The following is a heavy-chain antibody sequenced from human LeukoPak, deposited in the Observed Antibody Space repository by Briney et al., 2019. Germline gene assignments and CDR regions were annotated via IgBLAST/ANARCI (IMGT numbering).Heavy chain of an antibody. V-gene: IGHV1-69*05. Sequence: ASVKVSCKASGGTFISYAISWVRQAPGQGREWMGRIIPIFGTANYAQKFQGRVTNNKEEYRSKAYMEVSSLRSEDTAVYYCARAVHDSSVYYPPDFDYWGQGTLVTVSS. CDR2: IIPIFGTA. CDR1: GGTFISYA. CDR3: ARAVHDSSVYYPPDFDY. J-gene: IGHJ4*02. D-gene: IGHD3-22*01.